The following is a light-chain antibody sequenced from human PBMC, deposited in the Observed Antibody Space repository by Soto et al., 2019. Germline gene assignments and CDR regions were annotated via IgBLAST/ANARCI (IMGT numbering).Light chain of an antibody. J-gene: IGKJ4*01. Sequence: DIQLNQSPSFLSACVRDRVHITCRASQGISSYLAWYQQKKGKAPKILIYAASTLQSGVPSRFRGSGSGTEFTLTISSLQPEDFSTYYCQQLNSYPLTFGGGTKVDI. CDR1: QGISSY. CDR3: QQLNSYPLT. CDR2: AAS. V-gene: IGKV1-9*01.